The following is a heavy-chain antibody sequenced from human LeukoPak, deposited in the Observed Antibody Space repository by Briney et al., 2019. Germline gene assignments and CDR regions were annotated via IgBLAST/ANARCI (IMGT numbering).Heavy chain of an antibody. D-gene: IGHD4-17*01. Sequence: ASVKVSCKASGYTFTGYYMHWVRQAPGQRLEWMGWINAGNGNTKYSQKFQGRVTITRDTSASTAYMELSSLRSEDTAVYYCARDSDYGDFEAFDYWGQGTLVTVSS. CDR1: GYTFTGYY. J-gene: IGHJ4*02. CDR3: ARDSDYGDFEAFDY. V-gene: IGHV1-3*01. CDR2: INAGNGNT.